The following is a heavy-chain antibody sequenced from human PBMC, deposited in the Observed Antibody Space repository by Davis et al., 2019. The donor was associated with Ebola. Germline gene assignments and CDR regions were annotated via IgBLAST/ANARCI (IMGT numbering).Heavy chain of an antibody. D-gene: IGHD6-19*01. CDR3: AKDQALIAVAARCDY. V-gene: IGHV3-23*01. CDR2: ISGSGGST. Sequence: GESLKISCAASGFTFSSYAMSWVRQAPGKGLEWVSAISGSGGSTYYADSVKGRFTISRDNSKNTLYLQMNSLRAEDTAVYYCAKDQALIAVAARCDYWGQGTLVTVSS. J-gene: IGHJ4*02. CDR1: GFTFSSYA.